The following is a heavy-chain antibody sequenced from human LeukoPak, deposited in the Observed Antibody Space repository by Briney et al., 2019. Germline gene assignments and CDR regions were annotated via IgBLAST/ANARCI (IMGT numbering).Heavy chain of an antibody. D-gene: IGHD3-22*01. J-gene: IGHJ5*02. V-gene: IGHV3-30*18. CDR2: ISYDGSNK. CDR1: GFTFNTYG. Sequence: GRSLRLSCAASGFTFNTYGMHWVRQAPGKGLEWVAVISYDGSNKYYADSVKGRFTISRDNSKNTLYLQMNSLRAEDTAVYYCTKDHYYDSSGVDPWGQGTLVTVSS. CDR3: TKDHYYDSSGVDP.